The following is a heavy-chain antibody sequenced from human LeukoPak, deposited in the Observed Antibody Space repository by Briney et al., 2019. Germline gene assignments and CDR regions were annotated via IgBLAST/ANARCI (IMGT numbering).Heavy chain of an antibody. CDR2: IPYDGSNK. V-gene: IGHV3-30*02. Sequence: GGSLRPSCAPSGFTFSNFGMHWVRQAPDKGLGGVAFIPYDGSNKYYADALQGRFTISRDNSMNTLYLQMSSLRAEDTAIYYCAKDICGGNCYPHGGYWGQGSLGTVSS. D-gene: IGHD2-21*01. CDR1: GFTFSNFG. J-gene: IGHJ4*02. CDR3: AKDICGGNCYPHGGY.